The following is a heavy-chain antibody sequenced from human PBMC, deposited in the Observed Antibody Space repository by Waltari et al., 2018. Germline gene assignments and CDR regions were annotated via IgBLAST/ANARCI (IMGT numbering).Heavy chain of an antibody. J-gene: IGHJ4*02. CDR1: GGTFSSYA. CDR3: ARDKSSSSMAY. D-gene: IGHD6-6*01. Sequence: QVQLVQSGAEVKQPGSSVKVSCKASGGTFSSYAISWVRRAPGQGLEWMGGFIPSLGTANHSQKFQRRVTITTNASTSTAYMELSSLRSEDTAVYYWARDKSSSSMAYGGQGTLVTVSS. CDR2: FIPSLGTA. V-gene: IGHV1-69*05.